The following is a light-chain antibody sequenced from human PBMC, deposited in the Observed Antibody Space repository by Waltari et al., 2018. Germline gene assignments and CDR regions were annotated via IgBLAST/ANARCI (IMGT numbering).Light chain of an antibody. CDR3: SSYIDSSTLEL. J-gene: IGLJ2*01. CDR1: SSDIGGYNY. V-gene: IGLV2-14*03. CDR2: DVS. Sequence: QSALTQPASVSGSPGQSITISCTGTSSDIGGYNYVSWSQQVPGKSPKLMIYDVSNRPSGVSSRFSGSKSGNTASLTISGLQAEDEADYFCSSYIDSSTLELFGGGTSLTVL.